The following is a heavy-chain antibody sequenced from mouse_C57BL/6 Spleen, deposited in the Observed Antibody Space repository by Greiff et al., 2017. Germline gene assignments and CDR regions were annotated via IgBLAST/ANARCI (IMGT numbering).Heavy chain of an antibody. J-gene: IGHJ1*03. Sequence: VKLMESGPGLVQPSPSLSITCTVSGFSLTSYGVHWVRQSPGKGLEWLGVIWSGGSTDYNEAFISRLSISKDNSKSQVFFKMNSLQADDTAIYXCAEGRWYFDVWGTGTTVTVSS. V-gene: IGHV2-2*01. CDR3: AEGRWYFDV. CDR1: GFSLTSYG. CDR2: IWSGGST. D-gene: IGHD3-3*01.